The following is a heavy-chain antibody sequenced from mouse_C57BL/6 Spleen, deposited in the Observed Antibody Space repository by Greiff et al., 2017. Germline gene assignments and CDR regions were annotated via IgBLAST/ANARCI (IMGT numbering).Heavy chain of an antibody. Sequence: QVQLQQSGAELVRPGASVKLSCKASGYTFTDYYINWVKQRPGQGLEWIARIYPGSGNTYYNEKFKGKATLTAAKSSSTAYMQLSSLTSEDSAVCFCAIMVRRKGCAYWGQGTLFTVSA. D-gene: IGHD2-1*01. V-gene: IGHV1-76*01. J-gene: IGHJ3*01. CDR1: GYTFTDYY. CDR2: IYPGSGNT. CDR3: AIMVRRKGCAY.